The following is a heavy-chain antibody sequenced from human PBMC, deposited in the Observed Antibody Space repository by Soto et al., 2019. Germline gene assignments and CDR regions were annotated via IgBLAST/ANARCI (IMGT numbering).Heavy chain of an antibody. CDR3: ARDLFGEVECSSTSCYGPGYYYYYMDV. CDR2: INSDGSST. Sequence: GGSLRLSCAASGFTFSSYWMHWVRQAPGKGLVWVSRINSDGSSTSYADSVKGRFTISRDNAKNTLYLQMNSLRAEDTAVYYCARDLFGEVECSSTSCYGPGYYYYYMDVWGKGTTVTVSS. CDR1: GFTFSSYW. D-gene: IGHD2-2*01. J-gene: IGHJ6*03. V-gene: IGHV3-74*01.